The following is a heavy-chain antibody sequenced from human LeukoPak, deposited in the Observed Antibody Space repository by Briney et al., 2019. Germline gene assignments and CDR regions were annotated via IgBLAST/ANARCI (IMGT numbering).Heavy chain of an antibody. CDR2: IYTSGST. V-gene: IGHV4-4*07. Sequence: PSETLSLTCTVSGGSISSYYWSWIRQPAGKGLEWIGRIYTSGSTNYNPSLKSRVTMSVDTSKNQFSLKLSSVTAADTAVYYCARHYYYDSSGYQFDYWGQGTLVTVSS. D-gene: IGHD3-22*01. J-gene: IGHJ4*02. CDR1: GGSISSYY. CDR3: ARHYYYDSSGYQFDY.